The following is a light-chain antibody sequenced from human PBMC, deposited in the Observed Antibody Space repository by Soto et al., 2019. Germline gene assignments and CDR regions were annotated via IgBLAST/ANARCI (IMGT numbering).Light chain of an antibody. CDR1: NSNIGTGFH. V-gene: IGLV1-40*01. CDR3: QSYDGRLRGMV. J-gene: IGLJ2*01. CDR2: ADN. Sequence: QSVLTQPPSVSGAPGQRVTISCTGTNSNIGTGFHVNWYQQLPGTAPRLLIYADNTRPSGVPDRFSGSKSDTSASLAITGRQSEDEADYYCQSYDGRLRGMVFGGGTRLTVL.